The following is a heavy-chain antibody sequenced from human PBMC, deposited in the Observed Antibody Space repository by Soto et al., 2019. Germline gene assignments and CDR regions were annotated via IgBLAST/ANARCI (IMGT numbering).Heavy chain of an antibody. J-gene: IGHJ4*02. D-gene: IGHD3-3*01. CDR3: ARGRAVRFLQWLFTHFEY. V-gene: IGHV3-74*01. Sequence: EVQLVESGGGLVQPGGSLRLSCAASGFTFRSHWMHWVRQAPGKGLVWVSRISVDGTSTSYADSVKGRFTISRDNAKSTVYLQMNSLRADDTAVYYCARGRAVRFLQWLFTHFEYWGQGTPVTVSS. CDR2: ISVDGTST. CDR1: GFTFRSHW.